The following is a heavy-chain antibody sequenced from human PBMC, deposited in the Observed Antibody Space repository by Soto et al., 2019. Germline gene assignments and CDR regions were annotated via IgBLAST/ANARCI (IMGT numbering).Heavy chain of an antibody. J-gene: IGHJ4*02. Sequence: LETLSLTCTVSGVSIINSSYYWGWIRRPPGRGLEWIGTIYYSGITYYNPSLKSRVTISVDTSKNQFSLKLTSVTAADTAVYYCARHGSNWGQGTLVTVSS. V-gene: IGHV4-39*01. CDR3: ARHGSN. CDR1: GVSIINSSYY. CDR2: IYYSGIT.